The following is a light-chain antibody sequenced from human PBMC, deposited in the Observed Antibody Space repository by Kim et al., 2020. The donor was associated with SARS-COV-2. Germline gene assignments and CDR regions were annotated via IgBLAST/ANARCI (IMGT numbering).Light chain of an antibody. CDR2: GAS. J-gene: IGKJ2*01. CDR3: QQYGSPYT. Sequence: SLSPGERATRSCRASQSVSRTYFAWYQQKPGQAPRLLIYGASSRATGIPDRFSGSGSVTDFTLTISRLEPEDFAVYYCQQYGSPYTFGQGTKLEIK. V-gene: IGKV3-20*01. CDR1: QSVSRTY.